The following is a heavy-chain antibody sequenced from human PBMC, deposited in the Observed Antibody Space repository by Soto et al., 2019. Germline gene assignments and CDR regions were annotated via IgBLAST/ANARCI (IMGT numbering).Heavy chain of an antibody. CDR2: INHSGST. J-gene: IGHJ5*02. D-gene: IGHD6-13*01. CDR3: ARGGAHRYSSSWYNWFDP. V-gene: IGHV4-34*01. CDR1: GGSFSGYY. Sequence: QVQLQQWGAGLLKPSETLSLTCAVYGGSFSGYYWSWIRQPPGKGLEWIGEINHSGSTNYNPSLKRRVHISVDTSKNQFSLKLSSVTAADTAVYYCARGGAHRYSSSWYNWFDPWGQGTLVTVSS.